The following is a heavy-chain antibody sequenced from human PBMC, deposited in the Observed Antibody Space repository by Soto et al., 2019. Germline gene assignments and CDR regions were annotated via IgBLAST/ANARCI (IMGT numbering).Heavy chain of an antibody. V-gene: IGHV3-11*06. J-gene: IGHJ4*02. CDR3: ARAYGPFT. CDR1: GFTFSDYD. CDR2: ISSSGTFT. D-gene: IGHD3-10*01. Sequence: AVGSLSLCCEASGFTFSDYDMTWIRQAPGKGLEWVSYISSSGTFTDYADSVKGRFTISRDNAKNSLYLQMNSLRADDTAVYYCARAYGPFTWGQGTLVTVSS.